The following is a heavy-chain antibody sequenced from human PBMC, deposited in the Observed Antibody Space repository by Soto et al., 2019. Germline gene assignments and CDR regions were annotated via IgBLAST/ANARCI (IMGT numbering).Heavy chain of an antibody. CDR2: ISGSDGST. D-gene: IGHD6-13*01. CDR1: GFTSSSYA. V-gene: IGHV3-23*01. CDR3: ARRSSSWYFDY. Sequence: GGSLRPSCASSGFTSSSYAINWVRQPPGKGLEWVSVISGSDGSTYYADSVKGRFTISRDNSKNTLNLQMNSLRAEDTAVYYCARRSSSWYFDYWGQGTLVTVSS. J-gene: IGHJ4*02.